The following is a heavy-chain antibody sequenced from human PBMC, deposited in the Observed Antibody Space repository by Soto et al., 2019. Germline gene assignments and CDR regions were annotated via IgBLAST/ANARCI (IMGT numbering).Heavy chain of an antibody. CDR1: GFTFMTYA. V-gene: IGHV3-23*01. J-gene: IGHJ4*02. D-gene: IGHD6-6*01. Sequence: PGGSLRLSCAASGFTFMTYAMSWVRQAPGKGLEWVSAISGSGGSTYYADSVKGRFTISRDNSKNTLYLQLNSLRAEDTAVYYCARVAYSSSSAYYFGYWGQGTQVTVS. CDR2: ISGSGGST. CDR3: ARVAYSSSSAYYFGY.